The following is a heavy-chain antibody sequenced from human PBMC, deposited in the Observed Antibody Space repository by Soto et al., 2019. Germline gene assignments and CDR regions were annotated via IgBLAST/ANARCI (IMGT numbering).Heavy chain of an antibody. V-gene: IGHV5-51*01. CDR1: GYSFTSYW. J-gene: IGHJ1*01. CDR3: ARHLGDSSGYTEYFHH. Sequence: GASLKISCKGSGYSFTSYWIGWVRQMPGKGLEWMGIIYPGDSDTRYSPSFQGQVSISVDKSISTAYLQWSSLKASDTAMYYCARHLGDSSGYTEYFHHWGQGTLVTGSS. CDR2: IYPGDSDT. D-gene: IGHD3-22*01.